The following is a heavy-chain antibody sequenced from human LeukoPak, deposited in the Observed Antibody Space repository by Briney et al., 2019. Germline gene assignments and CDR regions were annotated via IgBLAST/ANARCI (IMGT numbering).Heavy chain of an antibody. CDR1: GFTFSSYA. V-gene: IGHV3-23*01. Sequence: GGSLRLSCAASGFTFSSYAMSWVRQAPGKGLEWVSAISGSGGSTYYADSVKGRFTISRDNSKNTLYLQVNSLRAEDTAVYFCARDLRSGWDYYFDYWGQGTLVTVSS. D-gene: IGHD6-19*01. J-gene: IGHJ4*02. CDR3: ARDLRSGWDYYFDY. CDR2: ISGSGGST.